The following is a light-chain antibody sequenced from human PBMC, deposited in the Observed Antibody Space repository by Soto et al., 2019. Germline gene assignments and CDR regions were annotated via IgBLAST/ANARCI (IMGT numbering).Light chain of an antibody. Sequence: EIVWTQSPGTLSLSPGERATLSCRASQSVSSTYFAWYQQRFGQAPRILIYGASTRATGIPDRFSGSGSGTDFTLTISRLEPEDFAVYYCQQYGSSSWTFGQGTKVEIK. CDR2: GAS. V-gene: IGKV3-20*01. J-gene: IGKJ1*01. CDR1: QSVSSTY. CDR3: QQYGSSSWT.